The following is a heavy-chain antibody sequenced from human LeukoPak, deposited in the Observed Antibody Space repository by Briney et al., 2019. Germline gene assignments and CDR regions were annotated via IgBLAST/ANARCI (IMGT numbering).Heavy chain of an antibody. Sequence: ASVKVSCKASGHTFSSNGITWVRQAPGRGLEWMGWISGYNGDTNYAQMLQGRVTMTTDTSTSTAYMELRSLRAEDTAVYYCAKAGGIVGATFAKYYFDYWGQGTLVTVSS. D-gene: IGHD1-26*01. CDR3: AKAGGIVGATFAKYYFDY. J-gene: IGHJ4*02. V-gene: IGHV1-18*01. CDR1: GHTFSSNG. CDR2: ISGYNGDT.